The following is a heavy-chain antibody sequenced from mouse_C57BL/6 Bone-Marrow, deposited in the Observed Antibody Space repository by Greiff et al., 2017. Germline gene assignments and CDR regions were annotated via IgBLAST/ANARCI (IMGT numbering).Heavy chain of an antibody. CDR2: IWTGGGT. CDR3: ARNQDDAKAHYVDY. J-gene: IGHJ2*01. V-gene: IGHV2-9-1*01. Sequence: VKLVESGPGLVAPSQSLSITCTVSGFSLTSYALSWVRQPPGKGLEWLGVIWTGGGTNYNSALKYRLSISQDNSKSQVFLKMNSLQPDDTARYDSARNQDDAKAHYVDYWGQGTTLTVSS. CDR1: GFSLTSYA.